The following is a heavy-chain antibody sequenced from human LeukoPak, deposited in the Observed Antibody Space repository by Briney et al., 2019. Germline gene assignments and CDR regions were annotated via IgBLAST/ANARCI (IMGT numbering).Heavy chain of an antibody. Sequence: GGSLRLSCAASGFTFSSYGMHWVRQAPGKGLEWVAVISYDGSNKYYADSVEGRFTISRDNSKNTLYLQMNSLRAEDTAVYYCAKVMRSYGCFDYWGQGTLVTVSS. V-gene: IGHV3-30*18. CDR2: ISYDGSNK. CDR1: GFTFSSYG. CDR3: AKVMRSYGCFDY. D-gene: IGHD5-18*01. J-gene: IGHJ4*02.